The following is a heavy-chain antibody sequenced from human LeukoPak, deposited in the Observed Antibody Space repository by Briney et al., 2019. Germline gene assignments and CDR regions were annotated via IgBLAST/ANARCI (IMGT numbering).Heavy chain of an antibody. Sequence: GGSLRLSCAASRFTFSSYSMNWVRQAPGMGLEWVSSISSSGSYIYYADSVKGRFTISRDNSKNTLYLQMNSLRAEDTAVYYCAREIVVVTARRSYYFDYWGQGTLVTVSS. J-gene: IGHJ4*02. CDR1: RFTFSSYS. CDR2: ISSSGSYI. V-gene: IGHV3-21*01. CDR3: AREIVVVTARRSYYFDY. D-gene: IGHD2-21*02.